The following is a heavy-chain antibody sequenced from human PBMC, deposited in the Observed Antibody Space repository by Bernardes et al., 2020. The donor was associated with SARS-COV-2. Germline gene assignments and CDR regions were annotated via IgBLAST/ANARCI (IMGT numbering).Heavy chain of an antibody. D-gene: IGHD2-21*01. Sequence: GGSLRLSCAASGFTFSSYEMNWVRQAPGKGLEWVSYISSSGSTIYYADSVKGRFTISRDNAKNSLSLQMNSLRAEDTAVYYCARDVGYCGGDCYFDYWGQGTLVTVSS. CDR2: ISSSGSTI. CDR1: GFTFSSYE. CDR3: ARDVGYCGGDCYFDY. J-gene: IGHJ4*02. V-gene: IGHV3-48*03.